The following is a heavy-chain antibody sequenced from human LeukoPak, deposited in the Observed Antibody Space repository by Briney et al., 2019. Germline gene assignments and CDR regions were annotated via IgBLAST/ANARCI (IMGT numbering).Heavy chain of an antibody. Sequence: ASVKVSCKASGYTFTSYDINWVRQATGQGLEWMGWMNPNSGNTGYAQKFQGRVTMTRNTSISTAYMELSSLRSEDTAVYYCARAFGGCSGGSCYLEESDYWGQGTLVTVSS. D-gene: IGHD2-15*01. CDR2: MNPNSGNT. V-gene: IGHV1-8*01. CDR3: ARAFGGCSGGSCYLEESDY. CDR1: GYTFTSYD. J-gene: IGHJ4*02.